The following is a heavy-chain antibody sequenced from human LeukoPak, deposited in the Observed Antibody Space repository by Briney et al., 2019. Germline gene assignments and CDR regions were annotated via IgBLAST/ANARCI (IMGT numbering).Heavy chain of an antibody. CDR2: IIPIFGTA. CDR1: GYTFTSYG. Sequence: GASVKVSCKASGYTFTSYGISWVRQAPGQGLEWMGRIIPIFGTANYAQKFQGRVTITTDESTSTAYMELSSLRSEDTAVYYCARGKNYDSSGYYYYWGQGTLVTVSS. D-gene: IGHD3-22*01. CDR3: ARGKNYDSSGYYYY. V-gene: IGHV1-69*05. J-gene: IGHJ4*02.